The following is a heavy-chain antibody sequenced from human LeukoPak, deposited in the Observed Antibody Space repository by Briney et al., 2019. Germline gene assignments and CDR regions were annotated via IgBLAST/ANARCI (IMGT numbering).Heavy chain of an antibody. D-gene: IGHD6-19*01. Sequence: GGSLRLSCSASGFTFTNYPMHWVRQAPGKGLEFVSSISSNGISTYYADSVKGRFTISRDNSKNTLYLQMGSLRAEDTAVYYCVKDTNNPGVAGGDYWGQGTLVTVSS. CDR2: ISSNGIST. CDR3: VKDTNNPGVAGGDY. CDR1: GFTFTNYP. V-gene: IGHV3-64D*06. J-gene: IGHJ4*02.